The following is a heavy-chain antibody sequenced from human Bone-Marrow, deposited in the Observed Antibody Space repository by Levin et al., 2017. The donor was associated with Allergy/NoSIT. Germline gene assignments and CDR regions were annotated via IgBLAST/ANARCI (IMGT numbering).Heavy chain of an antibody. J-gene: IGHJ4*02. D-gene: IGHD6-13*01. CDR1: GFTFSDFG. CDR3: AKGTYSSSWPIPSDY. Sequence: LSLTCAASGFTFSDFGMHWVRQAPGKGLEWVATMSYDGSNRYYADSVKGRFTISRDNSKNTVYLQMNSLRAEDTAVYYCAKGTYSSSWPIPSDYWGQGTLVTFSS. CDR2: MSYDGSNR. V-gene: IGHV3-30*18.